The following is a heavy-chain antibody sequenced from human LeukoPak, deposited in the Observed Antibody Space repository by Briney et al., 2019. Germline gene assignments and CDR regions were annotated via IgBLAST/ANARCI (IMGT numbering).Heavy chain of an antibody. CDR1: GFTVSSNY. V-gene: IGHV3-20*01. D-gene: IGHD5-12*01. CDR2: INWNGGST. Sequence: GGSLRLSCAASGFTVSSNYMSWVRQAPGKGLEWVSGINWNGGSTGYADSVKGRFTISRDNAKNSLYLQMNSLRAEDTALYHCARDVATISAFDIWGQGTMVTVSS. CDR3: ARDVATISAFDI. J-gene: IGHJ3*02.